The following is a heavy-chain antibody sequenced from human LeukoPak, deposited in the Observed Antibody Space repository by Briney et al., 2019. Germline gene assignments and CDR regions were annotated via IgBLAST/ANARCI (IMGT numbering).Heavy chain of an antibody. D-gene: IGHD6-13*01. Sequence: GGSLGLSCAAFGFTFSSYSMHWVRQAPGKGLEWVSSISSSTTYIYYADSVRGRFTISRDNAKNSLSLQMNSLRAEDTAVYYCARDPRRGLSYIAAASFWFDLWGQGTLVTVSS. CDR2: ISSSTTYI. CDR3: ARDPRRGLSYIAAASFWFDL. CDR1: GFTFSSYS. J-gene: IGHJ5*02. V-gene: IGHV3-21*01.